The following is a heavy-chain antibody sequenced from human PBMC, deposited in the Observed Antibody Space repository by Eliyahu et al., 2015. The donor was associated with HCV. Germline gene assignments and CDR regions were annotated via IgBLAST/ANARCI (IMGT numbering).Heavy chain of an antibody. CDR3: AREWGTRSIAVAGIGGWFDP. CDR1: GGSFSGYY. CDR2: INHSGST. D-gene: IGHD6-19*01. J-gene: IGHJ5*02. V-gene: IGHV4-34*01. Sequence: QVQLQQWGAGLLKPSETLSLTCAVYGGSFSGYYWSWIRQPPGKGLEWIGEINHSGSTNYNPXLKSRVTISVDTSKNQFSLKLSSVTAADTAVYYCAREWGTRSIAVAGIGGWFDPWGQGTLVTVSS.